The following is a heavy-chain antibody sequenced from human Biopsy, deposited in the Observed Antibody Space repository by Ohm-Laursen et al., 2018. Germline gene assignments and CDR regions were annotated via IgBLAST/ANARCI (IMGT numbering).Heavy chain of an antibody. CDR3: VREPKTGTAEAWYFDL. D-gene: IGHD3-9*01. J-gene: IGHJ2*01. V-gene: IGHV4-31*03. CDR1: GASVKTSGYF. CDR2: ISYNERT. Sequence: SQTLSLTCSVPGASVKTSGYFWAWIRQRPGKGLEWIGYISYNERTHYNPSLTSRLAISFDTSNNRISLQLRSVSVAETAVYYCVREPKTGTAEAWYFDLWGRGSPVTVPS.